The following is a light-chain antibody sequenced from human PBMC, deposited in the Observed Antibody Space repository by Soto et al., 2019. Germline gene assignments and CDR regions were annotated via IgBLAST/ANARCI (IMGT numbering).Light chain of an antibody. Sequence: DIQMTQSPSSVSASVGDRVTITGRPGQGISSCLAGYQQKPGKAPKLLTYAASRWQSGVPSKFSGSGSGTDFSPTISSLPPEDFATYYCQQPNSFPSTFGPGTKVDIK. CDR3: QQPNSFPST. CDR1: QGISSC. J-gene: IGKJ3*01. CDR2: AAS. V-gene: IGKV1-12*02.